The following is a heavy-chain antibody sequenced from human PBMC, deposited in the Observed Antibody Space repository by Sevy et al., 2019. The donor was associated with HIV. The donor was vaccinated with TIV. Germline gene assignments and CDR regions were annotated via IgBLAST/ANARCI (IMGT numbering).Heavy chain of an antibody. CDR1: GFTFDDYA. V-gene: IGHV3-9*01. J-gene: IGHJ6*02. CDR2: ISWNGGSI. CDR3: AKDIRAGMTNYYYGMDV. D-gene: IGHD1-1*01. Sequence: GGSLRLSCAASGFTFDDYAMHWVRQAPGKGLEWVSGISWNGGSIGYADSVKGRFTISRDNAKNSLYLQMNSLRAEDTALYYCAKDIRAGMTNYYYGMDVWGQGTTVTVSS.